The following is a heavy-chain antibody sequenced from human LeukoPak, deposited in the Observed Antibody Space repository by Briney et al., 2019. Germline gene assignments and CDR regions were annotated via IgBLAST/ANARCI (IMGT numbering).Heavy chain of an antibody. J-gene: IGHJ5*02. CDR3: ARGMDSSGYFFPHWFDP. Sequence: GASVKVSCKASGYTFTGYYMHWVRQAPGQGLEWMGRIIPILGIANYAQKFQGRVTITADKSTSTAYMELSSLRSEDTAVYYCARGMDSSGYFFPHWFDPWGQGTLVTVSS. CDR1: GYTFTGYY. CDR2: IIPILGIA. D-gene: IGHD3-22*01. V-gene: IGHV1-69*04.